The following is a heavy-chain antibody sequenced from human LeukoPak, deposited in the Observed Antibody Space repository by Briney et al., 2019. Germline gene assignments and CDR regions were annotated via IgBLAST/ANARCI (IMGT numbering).Heavy chain of an antibody. CDR3: ARGEGDYNPVDY. Sequence: SETLSLTCTVSGGSISSYYWSWIRQPPGKGLEWIGYIYYSGSTNYNPSLKSRVTISVDTSKNQFSLKLSSVTAADTAVYYCARGEGDYNPVDYWGQGTLVTVSS. CDR1: GGSISSYY. V-gene: IGHV4-59*01. J-gene: IGHJ4*02. CDR2: IYYSGST. D-gene: IGHD4-17*01.